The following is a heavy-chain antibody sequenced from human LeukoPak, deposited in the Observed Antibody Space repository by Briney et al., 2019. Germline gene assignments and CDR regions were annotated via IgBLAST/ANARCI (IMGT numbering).Heavy chain of an antibody. D-gene: IGHD6-6*01. Sequence: GASVKVSCKASGYTFTGYYMHWVRQAPGQGLEWMGWINPNSGGTNYAQKFQGRVTMTRDTSISTAYMELSRLRSDDTAVYYRARRPTPSSSYYYYYMDVWGKGTTVTVSS. CDR2: INPNSGGT. V-gene: IGHV1-2*02. CDR3: ARRPTPSSSYYYYYMDV. J-gene: IGHJ6*03. CDR1: GYTFTGYY.